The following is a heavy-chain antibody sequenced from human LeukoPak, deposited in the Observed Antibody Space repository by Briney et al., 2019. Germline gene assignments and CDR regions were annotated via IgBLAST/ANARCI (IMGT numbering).Heavy chain of an antibody. CDR1: GGSISSYY. J-gene: IGHJ3*02. CDR2: FYYSGSS. CDR3: ARVSPAVGAFDI. V-gene: IGHV4-59*01. D-gene: IGHD6-13*01. Sequence: PSETLSLTCTVSGGSISSYYWSWIRQPPGKGLEWIGYFYYSGSSNYNPSLKSRVTISGDTSKNQFSLKLSSVTAADTAIYYCARVSPAVGAFDIWGRGTMVTVYS.